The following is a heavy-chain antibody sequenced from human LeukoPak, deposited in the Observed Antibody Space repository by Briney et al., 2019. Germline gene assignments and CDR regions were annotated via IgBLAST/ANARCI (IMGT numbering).Heavy chain of an antibody. Sequence: PGRSLRLSCAASGFSFSSYSMNWVRQAPGKGLEWVSYITGSSSAMHYADSVKGRFTISRDNVKNSLYLQMNSLRAEDTAVYYCARKSGSSGYPFDYWGQGTLVTVST. CDR3: ARKSGSSGYPFDY. J-gene: IGHJ4*02. V-gene: IGHV3-48*01. D-gene: IGHD3-22*01. CDR2: ITGSSSAM. CDR1: GFSFSSYS.